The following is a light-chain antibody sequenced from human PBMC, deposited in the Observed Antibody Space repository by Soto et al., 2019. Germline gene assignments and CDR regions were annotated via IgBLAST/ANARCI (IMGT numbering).Light chain of an antibody. CDR2: EVN. CDR3: SSYAGTNIVL. J-gene: IGLJ2*01. V-gene: IGLV2-14*01. Sequence: QSALTQPASLSGSPGQSITISCTGTSSDIGAYDYVSWFQQHPGKAPKLMISEVNNRPSGVSNRFSGSKSGNTASLTVSGLQTDDEADYYCSSYAGTNIVLFGGGTQLTVL. CDR1: SSDIGAYDY.